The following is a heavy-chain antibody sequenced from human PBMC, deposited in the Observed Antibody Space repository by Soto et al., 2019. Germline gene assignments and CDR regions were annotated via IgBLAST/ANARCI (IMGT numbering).Heavy chain of an antibody. D-gene: IGHD6-19*01. CDR2: MTPNSGNT. CDR3: ARNPYGSGLFHH. V-gene: IGHV1-8*01. Sequence: QVHLVQSGAEVKKPGASVKVSCKASGYNFIDYDINWVRQSTEQGLEWMGWMTPNSGNTGYAQKFQRRVTLTRDHAIGAAYRDLSSLKSEDAAEYYCARNPYGSGLFHHWGQGPVVTVSS. J-gene: IGHJ1*01. CDR1: GYNFIDYD.